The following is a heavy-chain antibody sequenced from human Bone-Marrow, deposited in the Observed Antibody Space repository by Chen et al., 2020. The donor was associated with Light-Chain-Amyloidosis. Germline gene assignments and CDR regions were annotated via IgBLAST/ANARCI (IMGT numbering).Heavy chain of an antibody. V-gene: IGHV3-53*04. D-gene: IGHD3-16*01. CDR2: IYTGGRT. Sequence: EVQLVESGGGLVQPGGSLRPSCAASGLMVRNNYMTGVGQAPGRGLEWVSVIYTGGRTSYANTVKSRFTISRHNSKTPLYLQMNGLRVGDTAVYYGVRGGDWGQGTLVTVSS. J-gene: IGHJ4*02. CDR3: VRGGD. CDR1: GLMVRNNY.